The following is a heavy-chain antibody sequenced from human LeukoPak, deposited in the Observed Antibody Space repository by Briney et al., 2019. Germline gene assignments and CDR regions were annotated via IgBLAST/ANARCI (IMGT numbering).Heavy chain of an antibody. D-gene: IGHD2-21*02. Sequence: KPSETLSLTCTVSGDSISDYYWNWIRQPPGKGPEWIGYIYYSGSTNYSPSLKSRVTISVDTSKNQFSLKLSSVTAADTAIYYCARRRKVPAPRAGDAFDIWGQGTMVTVSS. V-gene: IGHV4-59*08. J-gene: IGHJ3*02. CDR2: IYYSGST. CDR1: GDSISDYY. CDR3: ARRRKVPAPRAGDAFDI.